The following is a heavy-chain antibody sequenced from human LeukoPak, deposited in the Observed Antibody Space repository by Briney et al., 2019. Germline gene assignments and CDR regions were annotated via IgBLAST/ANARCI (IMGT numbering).Heavy chain of an antibody. Sequence: PSETLSLTCTVSGGSISGYYWSWLRQPAGKGLEWIGRIYTSGSTSYNPSLKSRVTISVDTSKNQFSLKLTSVTAADTAVYYCARGGGATRIDYWGQGTLVTVSS. CDR2: IYTSGST. CDR3: ARGGGATRIDY. D-gene: IGHD5-12*01. V-gene: IGHV4-4*07. CDR1: GGSISGYY. J-gene: IGHJ4*02.